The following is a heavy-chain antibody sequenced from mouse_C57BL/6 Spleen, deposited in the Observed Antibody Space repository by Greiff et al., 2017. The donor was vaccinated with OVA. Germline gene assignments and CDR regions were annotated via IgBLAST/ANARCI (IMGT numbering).Heavy chain of an antibody. CDR2: IYPGSGST. D-gene: IGHD1-1*01. CDR1: GYTFTSYW. J-gene: IGHJ2*01. CDR3: AREVSSPTYYFDY. Sequence: VQLQQPGAELVKPGASVKMSCKASGYTFTSYWITWVKQRPGQGLEWIGDIYPGSGSTNYNEKFKSKATLTVDTSSSTAYMQLSSLTSEDSAVYYCAREVSSPTYYFDYWGQGTTRTVSS. V-gene: IGHV1-55*01.